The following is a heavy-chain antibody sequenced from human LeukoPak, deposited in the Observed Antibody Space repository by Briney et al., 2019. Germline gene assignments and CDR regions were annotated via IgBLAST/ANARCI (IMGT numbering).Heavy chain of an antibody. Sequence: GGSLRLSCAASGFTFSSSWMHWLRQAPGKGLVWVSHINGEGINTMYAEPVKGRFTISRDNAKNTLYLQMKSLRAEDAAVYYCARDRGGVFDYWGQGTLVTVSS. CDR2: INGEGINT. CDR1: GFTFSSSW. V-gene: IGHV3-74*03. J-gene: IGHJ4*02. CDR3: ARDRGGVFDY. D-gene: IGHD3-10*01.